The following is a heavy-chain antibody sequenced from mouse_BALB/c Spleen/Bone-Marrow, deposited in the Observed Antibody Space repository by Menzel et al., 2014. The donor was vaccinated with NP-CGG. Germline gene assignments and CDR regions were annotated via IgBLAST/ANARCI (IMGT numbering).Heavy chain of an antibody. V-gene: IGHV1-7*01. CDR2: INPSTGYT. D-gene: IGHD2-3*01. CDR1: GYTFTSYW. J-gene: IGHJ2*01. Sequence: VQLQQSGVELAKPGASVKMSCKASGYTFTSYWMHWVKQRPGQGLEWIGYINPSTGYTEYNQKFKDKATLTADKSSSTAYMQLSSLTSEDSAVYYCARERYAGYYFDYWGQGTTLTVSS. CDR3: ARERYAGYYFDY.